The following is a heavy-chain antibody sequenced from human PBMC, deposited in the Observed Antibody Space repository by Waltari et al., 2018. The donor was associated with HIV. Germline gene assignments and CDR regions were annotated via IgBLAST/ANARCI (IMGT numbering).Heavy chain of an antibody. CDR2: IYYSGST. Sequence: QVQLQESGPGLVKPSQTLSLTCTVSGGSISSGDYYWTWIRQHPGKGLEWIGYIYYSGSTYYNPSLKSRVTISVDTSKNHFSLKLSSVTAEDTALYYCARGYSSSRWIPLYHWGRGTLVTVSS. CDR3: ARGYSSSRWIPLYH. D-gene: IGHD6-6*01. V-gene: IGHV4-31*03. J-gene: IGHJ4*02. CDR1: GGSISSGDYY.